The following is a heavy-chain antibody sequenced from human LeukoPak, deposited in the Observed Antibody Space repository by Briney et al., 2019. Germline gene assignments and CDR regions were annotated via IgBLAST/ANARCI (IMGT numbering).Heavy chain of an antibody. Sequence: PSETLSLTCSVSGGSISSYYSSWIRQPPGKGLEWIAYIYYSGSINYNPSLKSRVIISVDTSKNQFSLKLSSVTAADTAVYYCARGRWTHDSSYWCFDLWGRGTLVTVSS. CDR1: GGSISSYY. D-gene: IGHD5-18*01. J-gene: IGHJ2*01. CDR2: IYYSGSI. V-gene: IGHV4-59*01. CDR3: ARGRWTHDSSYWCFDL.